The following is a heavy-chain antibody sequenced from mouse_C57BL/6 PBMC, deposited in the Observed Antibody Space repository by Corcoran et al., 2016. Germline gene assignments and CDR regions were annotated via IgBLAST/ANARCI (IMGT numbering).Heavy chain of an antibody. CDR1: GYTFTDYY. V-gene: IGHV1-26*01. Sequence: ELQLQQSGPELVKPGASVKISCKASGYTFTDYYMNWVKQSHGKSLEWIGDINPNNGGTSYNQKFKGKATLTVDKSSSTAYMELRSLTSEDSAVYYCARGVYYFDYWGQGTTLTVSS. CDR3: ARGVYYFDY. J-gene: IGHJ2*01. CDR2: INPNNGGT.